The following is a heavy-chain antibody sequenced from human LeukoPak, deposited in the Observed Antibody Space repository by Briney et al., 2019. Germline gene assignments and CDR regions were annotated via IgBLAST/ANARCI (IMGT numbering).Heavy chain of an antibody. CDR1: GGTFSSYA. CDR2: IIPIFGTA. J-gene: IGHJ4*02. Sequence: SVKVSCKASGGTFSSYAISWVRQAPGQGLEWMGGIIPIFGTANYAQKFQGRVTITADESTSTAYMELSSLGSEDTAVYYCARGGDYDILTGYFVDWGQGTLVTVSS. D-gene: IGHD3-9*01. CDR3: ARGGDYDILTGYFVD. V-gene: IGHV1-69*13.